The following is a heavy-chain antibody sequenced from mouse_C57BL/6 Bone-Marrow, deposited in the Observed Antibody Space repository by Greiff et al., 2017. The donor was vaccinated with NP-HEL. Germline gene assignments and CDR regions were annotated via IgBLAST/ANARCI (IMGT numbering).Heavy chain of an antibody. J-gene: IGHJ2*01. CDR1: GYAFTNYL. Sequence: VQLQESGAELVRPGTSVKVSCKASGYAFTNYLIEWVKQRPGQGLEWIGVINPGSGGTNYNEKFKGKATLTADKSSSTAYMQLSSLTSEDSAVYFCARNGNYDFDYWGQGTTLTVSS. V-gene: IGHV1-54*01. CDR3: ARNGNYDFDY. D-gene: IGHD2-1*01. CDR2: INPGSGGT.